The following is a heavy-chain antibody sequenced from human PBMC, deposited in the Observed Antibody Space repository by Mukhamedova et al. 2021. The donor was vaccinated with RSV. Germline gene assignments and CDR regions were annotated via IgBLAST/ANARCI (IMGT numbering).Heavy chain of an antibody. CDR3: ARGGGSGSFDY. D-gene: IGHD3-10*01. J-gene: IGHJ4*02. V-gene: IGHV3-66*02. Sequence: GRQAPGKGLEWVSVIYSGGSTYYADSVKGRFTISRDNYKNTLYLQMNSLRAEDTAVYYCARGGGSGSFDYWGQGTLVTVSS. CDR2: IYSGGST.